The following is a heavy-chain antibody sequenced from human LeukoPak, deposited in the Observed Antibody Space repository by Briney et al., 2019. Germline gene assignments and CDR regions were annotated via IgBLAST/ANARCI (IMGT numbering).Heavy chain of an antibody. CDR1: GGTFSSYA. CDR3: ARVRSTMVRGVIIVKGDFDY. Sequence: SVKVSCKASGGTFSSYAISWVRQAPGQGLEWMGGIIPIFGTANYAQKFQGRVTMTRDTSTSTVYMELSSLRSEDTAVYYCARVRSTMVRGVIIVKGDFDYWGQGTLVTVSS. CDR2: IIPIFGTA. J-gene: IGHJ4*02. V-gene: IGHV1-69*05. D-gene: IGHD3-10*01.